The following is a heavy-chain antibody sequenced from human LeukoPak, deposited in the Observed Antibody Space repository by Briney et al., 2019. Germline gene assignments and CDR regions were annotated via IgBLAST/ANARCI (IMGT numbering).Heavy chain of an antibody. J-gene: IGHJ6*03. Sequence: ASVKVSCEASGYTFTSYSMNWVRQAPGQGPEWMGIINPSDPSTTYAQKFQGRVTMTRDMSTSTVYMELSSLRSEDTAVYYCARLARYSWSPISPLYYYYYMDVWGKGTTVTVSS. CDR1: GYTFTSYS. CDR2: INPSDPST. D-gene: IGHD1-26*01. CDR3: ARLARYSWSPISPLYYYYYMDV. V-gene: IGHV1-46*01.